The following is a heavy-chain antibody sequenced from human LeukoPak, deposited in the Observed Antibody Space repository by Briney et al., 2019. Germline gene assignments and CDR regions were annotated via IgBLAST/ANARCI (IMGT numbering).Heavy chain of an antibody. J-gene: IGHJ2*01. D-gene: IGHD6-19*01. Sequence: GGSLRLSCAVSGYPFSDHYIDWVRQAPGKGLEWVSTISDSGANTYYADSVRGRFTISRDNSKNTLYLQKNSLRADDTAIYYCAKSMTLQWRGFFDLWGRGTHVTVSS. CDR1: GYPFSDHY. V-gene: IGHV3-23*01. CDR2: ISDSGANT. CDR3: AKSMTLQWRGFFDL.